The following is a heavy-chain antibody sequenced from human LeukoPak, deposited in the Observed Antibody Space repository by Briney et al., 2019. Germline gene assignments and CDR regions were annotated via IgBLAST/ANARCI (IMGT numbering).Heavy chain of an antibody. J-gene: IGHJ4*02. V-gene: IGHV4-61*02. CDR2: IYTSGST. CDR3: ARDRVGATDY. Sequence: SQTLSLTRTVSGGSISSTIYDWDWIRQPAGKGLEWIGRIYTSGSTNYNPSLKSRVTLSVDTSKNQFSLKLSSVTAADTAVYYCARDRVGATDYWGQGTLVTVSS. D-gene: IGHD1-26*01. CDR1: GGSISSTIYD.